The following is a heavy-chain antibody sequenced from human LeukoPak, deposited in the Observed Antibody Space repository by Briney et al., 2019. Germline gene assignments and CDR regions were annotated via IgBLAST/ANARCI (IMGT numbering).Heavy chain of an antibody. D-gene: IGHD6-19*01. CDR1: GFTFSSYS. J-gene: IGHJ4*02. Sequence: GGALRLSCAASGFTFSSYSMNWVRQAPGKGLEWVSSISSSSSYRYYADSVNGRFTISSDNANNHVYLQINSLRAGDTAGYSCARLGSGLANWGQGTLVTVSS. CDR2: ISSSSSYR. CDR3: ARLGSGLAN. V-gene: IGHV3-21*01.